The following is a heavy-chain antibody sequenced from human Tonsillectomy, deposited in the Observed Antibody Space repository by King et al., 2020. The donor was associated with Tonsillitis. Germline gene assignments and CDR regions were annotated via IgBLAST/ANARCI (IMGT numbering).Heavy chain of an antibody. CDR2: IYYSGST. CDR3: ARDRPDVFDI. J-gene: IGHJ3*02. Sequence: VQLQESGPGLVKPSETLSLTCTVSGGSISSYYWSWIRQPPGKGLEWIGYIYYSGSTNYNPSLKSRVTISVDTSKNQFSLKLSSVTAADTAVYYCARDRPDVFDIGGQGTMVTVSS. CDR1: GGSISSYY. V-gene: IGHV4-59*01.